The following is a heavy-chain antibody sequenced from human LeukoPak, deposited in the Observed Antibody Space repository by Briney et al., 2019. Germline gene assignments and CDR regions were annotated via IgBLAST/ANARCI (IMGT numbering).Heavy chain of an antibody. Sequence: PGGSLRLSCAASGFTFSSYGMHWVRQAPGKGLEWVAVIWYDGSNKYYADSVKGRFTISRDNSKNTLYLQMNSLRAEDTAVYYCARGPYSGYDEGNAFDIWGQGTMVTVSS. D-gene: IGHD5-12*01. CDR2: IWYDGSNK. CDR3: ARGPYSGYDEGNAFDI. V-gene: IGHV3-33*01. J-gene: IGHJ3*02. CDR1: GFTFSSYG.